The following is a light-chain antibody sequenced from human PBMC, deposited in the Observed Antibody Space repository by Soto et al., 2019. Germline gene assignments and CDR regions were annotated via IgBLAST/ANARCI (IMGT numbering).Light chain of an antibody. J-gene: IGKJ2*01. CDR3: QKYNSAPNT. CDR2: AAS. Sequence: DIQMTQSPSSLSASVGDRVTITCRANQDISIYLAWYQHKPGKVPKLLIYAASSLQTGVQSRFSGSGSGTVFTLTISSLQPEDVGTYYCQKYNSAPNTFGQGTRLEI. V-gene: IGKV1-27*01. CDR1: QDISIY.